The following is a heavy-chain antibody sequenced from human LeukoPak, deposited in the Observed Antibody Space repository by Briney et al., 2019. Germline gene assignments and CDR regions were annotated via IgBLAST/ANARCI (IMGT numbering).Heavy chain of an antibody. D-gene: IGHD3-10*01. J-gene: IGHJ4*02. CDR2: FDPEDGET. V-gene: IGHV1-24*01. Sequence: ASVKVSCKVSGYTLTELSMHWVRQAPGKGLERMGGFDPEDGETIYAQKFQGRVTMIEDTSTDTAYMELSSLRSEDTAVYYCATAVFFSGHPGYYFDYWGQGTLVTVSS. CDR3: ATAVFFSGHPGYYFDY. CDR1: GYTLTELS.